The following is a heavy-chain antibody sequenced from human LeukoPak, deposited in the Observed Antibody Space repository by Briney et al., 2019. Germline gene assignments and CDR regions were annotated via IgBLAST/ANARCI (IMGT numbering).Heavy chain of an antibody. J-gene: IGHJ5*02. CDR3: ARHTYYDFWSGYYPGGWFDP. D-gene: IGHD3-3*01. CDR2: ISAYNGNT. V-gene: IGHV1-18*01. CDR1: GYTFTSYG. Sequence: ASVKVSCKASGYTFTSYGISWVRQAPGQGLEWMGWISAYNGNTNYAQKLQGRVTMTTDTSTSTAYMELRSLRSDDTAVYYCARHTYYDFWSGYYPGGWFDPWGQGTLVTVSS.